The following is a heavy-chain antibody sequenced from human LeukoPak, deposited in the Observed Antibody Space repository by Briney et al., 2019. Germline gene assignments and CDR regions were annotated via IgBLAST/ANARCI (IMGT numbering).Heavy chain of an antibody. CDR1: GFIFSSYS. J-gene: IGHJ6*02. D-gene: IGHD6-13*01. CDR3: AKAASSSWPSYYYGMDV. Sequence: GGSLRLPCAASGFIFSSYSMSWVRQAPGKGLEWVSVITGSGGNTYYADSVKGRFTISKDNSKNTVYLQMSSLRVDDTAVYYCAKAASSSWPSYYYGMDVWGQGTTVTVSS. CDR2: ITGSGGNT. V-gene: IGHV3-23*01.